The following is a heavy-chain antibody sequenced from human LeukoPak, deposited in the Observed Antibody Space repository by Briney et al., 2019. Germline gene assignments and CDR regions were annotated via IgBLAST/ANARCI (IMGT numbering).Heavy chain of an antibody. CDR2: IYHSGST. CDR3: ACRLLSYYYNMDV. CDR1: GYSISSGYY. J-gene: IGHJ6*03. D-gene: IGHD3-22*01. Sequence: PSETLSLTCAVSGYSISSGYYWGWIRQPPGKGLEWIGSIYHSGSTYYNPSLKSRVTISVDTSKNQFSLKLSSVTAADTAVYYCACRLLSYYYNMDVWGKGTTVTVSS. V-gene: IGHV4-38-2*01.